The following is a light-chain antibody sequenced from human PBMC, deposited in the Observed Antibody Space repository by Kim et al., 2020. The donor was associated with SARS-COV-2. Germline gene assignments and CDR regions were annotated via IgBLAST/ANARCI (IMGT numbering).Light chain of an antibody. CDR3: QQYNNWLAT. CDR1: QSVSSN. J-gene: IGKJ1*01. Sequence: VSPGERAPLSCRASQSVSSNLAWYQQKPGQAPRLLIYGASTRATGIPARFSGSGSGTEFTLTISSLQSEDFAVYYCQQYNNWLATFGQGTKVEIK. CDR2: GAS. V-gene: IGKV3-15*01.